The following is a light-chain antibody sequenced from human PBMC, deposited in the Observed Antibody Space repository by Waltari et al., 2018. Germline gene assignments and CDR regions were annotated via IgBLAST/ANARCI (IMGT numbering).Light chain of an antibody. CDR1: QSVLFNSNTNNY. CDR2: WAS. Sequence: DIVMTQSPDSLAVSLGERATINCKSSQSVLFNSNTNNYLAWYQQKSGQPPNLRISWASTRRSGVPDRFSGSGSGTDFTLTISSLQAEDVAVYYCQQYYSAPYTFGQGTKLEIK. CDR3: QQYYSAPYT. V-gene: IGKV4-1*01. J-gene: IGKJ2*01.